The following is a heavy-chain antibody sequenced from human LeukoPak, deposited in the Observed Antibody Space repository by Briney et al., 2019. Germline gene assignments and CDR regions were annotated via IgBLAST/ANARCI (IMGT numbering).Heavy chain of an antibody. CDR3: ARGLTGDRYPGGYFDL. D-gene: IGHD7-27*01. V-gene: IGHV4-59*01. J-gene: IGHJ2*01. CDR2: IYYSGST. Sequence: SETLSLTCTVSGGSISSYYWSWIRQPPGKGLEWIGYIYYSGSTNYNPSLKSRVTISVDTSKNQFSLKLSSVTAADTAVYYCARGLTGDRYPGGYFDLWGRGTLDTVSS. CDR1: GGSISSYY.